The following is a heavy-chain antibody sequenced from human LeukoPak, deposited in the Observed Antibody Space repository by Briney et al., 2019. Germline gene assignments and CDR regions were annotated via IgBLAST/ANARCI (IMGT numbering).Heavy chain of an antibody. J-gene: IGHJ4*02. CDR2: ISSSGDNT. D-gene: IGHD1-1*01. V-gene: IGHV3-23*01. Sequence: PGGSLRLFCAASGFVFSTYAMGWVRQAPGKGLEWVSAISSSGDNTYYADSVKGQFTISRDNSKNTLDLQMNSLRAEDTAMYHCAKVKALDAVASYFDYWGQGTLVTVSS. CDR1: GFVFSTYA. CDR3: AKVKALDAVASYFDY.